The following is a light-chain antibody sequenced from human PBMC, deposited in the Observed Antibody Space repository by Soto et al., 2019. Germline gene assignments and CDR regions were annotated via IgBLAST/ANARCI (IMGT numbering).Light chain of an antibody. CDR2: DVS. V-gene: IGLV2-14*01. CDR3: SSYTSSSTLA. J-gene: IGLJ2*01. Sequence: QSALTQPASVSGSPGQSITISCTGTSSDVGGYNYVSWYQQHPGKAPKLMIYDVSNRPSGVSNRFSDSKSGNTASLTISGLQAEDEADYYCSSYTSSSTLAFGGGTKLTVL. CDR1: SSDVGGYNY.